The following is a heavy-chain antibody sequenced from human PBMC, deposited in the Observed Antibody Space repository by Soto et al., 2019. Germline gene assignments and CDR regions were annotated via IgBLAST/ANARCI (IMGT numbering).Heavy chain of an antibody. CDR2: IYYSGST. V-gene: IGHV4-31*03. J-gene: IGHJ4*02. CDR1: GGSISSGGYY. CDR3: ARVASDYYDSSGSGEFDY. D-gene: IGHD3-22*01. Sequence: QVQLQESGPGLVKPSQTLSLTCTVSGGSISSGGYYCSWIRQHPGKGLEWIAYIYYSGSTYYNPSLKCRVTISVDTSKNQFSLKLSSVTAADTAVYYCARVASDYYDSSGSGEFDYWGQGTLVTVSS.